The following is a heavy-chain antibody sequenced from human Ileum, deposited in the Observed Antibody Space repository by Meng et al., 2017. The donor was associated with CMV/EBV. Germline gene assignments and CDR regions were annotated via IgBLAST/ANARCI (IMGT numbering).Heavy chain of an antibody. CDR1: YTVTSYG. J-gene: IGHJ4*02. V-gene: IGHV1-18*01. D-gene: IGHD3-10*01. CDR3: ARHQRGYYGSGSYLFDF. Sequence: YTVTSYGISWVRQAPGQGLEWMGWISAYNGNTNYAQKLQGRVTMTTDTSTSTAYMELRSLKASDTAMYYCARHQRGYYGSGSYLFDFWGQGTLVTVSS. CDR2: ISAYNGNT.